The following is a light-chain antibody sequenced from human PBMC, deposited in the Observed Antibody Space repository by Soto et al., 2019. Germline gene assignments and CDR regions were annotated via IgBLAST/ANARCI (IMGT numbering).Light chain of an antibody. J-gene: IGKJ1*01. CDR2: GAF. CDR3: EQYGTSPWT. Sequence: EIVLTQSPGTLSLSPGERATLFCRASQSVSRGSSVWYHQKPGQAPRLLIYGAFNRATGIPDRFSGSGSGTDFTLSISRLEPEDFAVYYCEQYGTSPWTFGQGTTVDIK. V-gene: IGKV3-20*01. CDR1: QSVSRGS.